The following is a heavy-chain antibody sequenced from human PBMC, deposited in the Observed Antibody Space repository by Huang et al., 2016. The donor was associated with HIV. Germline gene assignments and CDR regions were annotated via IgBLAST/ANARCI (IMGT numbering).Heavy chain of an antibody. Sequence: QLQLQESGPGQVKPSETLSLTCTVSGGSIDNRNSYWGWIRQPPGKGLEWIGNIYYSGTTYYNPPLKCRVTISGDTSNNQFSLRLDSVTAADTAVYYCARRWDYDFWSGFSYYFGSWGQGTLVTVSS. D-gene: IGHD3-3*01. CDR1: GGSIDNRNSY. CDR3: ARRWDYDFWSGFSYYFGS. CDR2: IYYSGTT. V-gene: IGHV4-39*01. J-gene: IGHJ4*02.